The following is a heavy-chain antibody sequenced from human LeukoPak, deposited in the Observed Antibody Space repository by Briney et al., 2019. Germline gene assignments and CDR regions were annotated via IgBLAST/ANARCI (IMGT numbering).Heavy chain of an antibody. V-gene: IGHV4-59*08. Sequence: SETLSLTCSVSGGSISSFYWSWIRQPPRKGLEWIGYIYNSGSSRYNPSLRSRVTISVDTSKNQFSLNLTSVTAADTAVYYCARRTYISGWDWGQGNLVTVSS. J-gene: IGHJ4*02. CDR2: IYNSGSS. D-gene: IGHD6-19*01. CDR1: GGSISSFY. CDR3: ARRTYISGWD.